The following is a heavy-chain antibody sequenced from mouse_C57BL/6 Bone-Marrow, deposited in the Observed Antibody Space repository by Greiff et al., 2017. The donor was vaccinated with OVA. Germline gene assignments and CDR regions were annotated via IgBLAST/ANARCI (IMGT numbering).Heavy chain of an antibody. J-gene: IGHJ3*01. CDR2: IDPGNGDT. D-gene: IGHD1-1*01. V-gene: IGHV14-4*01. CDR3: TPVYYGSAFAY. CDR1: GFNIKDDY. Sequence: EVKLQQSGAELVRPGASVKLSCTASGFNIKDDYMHWVKQRPEQGLEWIGWIDPGNGDTEYASKFQGKATITADTSSNTAYLQLSSLTSEDTAVYYCTPVYYGSAFAYWGQGTLVTVSA.